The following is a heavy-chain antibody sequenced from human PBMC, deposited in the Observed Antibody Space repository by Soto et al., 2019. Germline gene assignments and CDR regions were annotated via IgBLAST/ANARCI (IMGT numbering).Heavy chain of an antibody. CDR1: GFIFSSYA. CDR3: ATSLWFGEFSFDF. Sequence: PGGSLRLSCAASGFIFSSYAMNWVRQAPGKGLEWVSVISGSGGSTYYADSVKGRFTISRDNSKNTLYLQMNSLRAEDTAVYYCATSLWFGEFSFDFWGQGTLVTVSS. CDR2: ISGSGGST. V-gene: IGHV3-23*01. D-gene: IGHD3-10*01. J-gene: IGHJ4*02.